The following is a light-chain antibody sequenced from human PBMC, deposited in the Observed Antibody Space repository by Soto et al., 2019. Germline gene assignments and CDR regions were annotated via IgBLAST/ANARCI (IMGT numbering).Light chain of an antibody. V-gene: IGKV1-12*01. J-gene: IGKJ5*01. Sequence: MTQSPLSLPVTPGEPASISCRSSQGIRSWLAWYQQTRGKAPKLXIYVASSLQSGVLSMFSGSGAGTDCTRTISSLQPEDSATDYCQQANSCTLTFGQGTRLEIK. CDR3: QQANSCTLT. CDR1: QGIRSW. CDR2: VAS.